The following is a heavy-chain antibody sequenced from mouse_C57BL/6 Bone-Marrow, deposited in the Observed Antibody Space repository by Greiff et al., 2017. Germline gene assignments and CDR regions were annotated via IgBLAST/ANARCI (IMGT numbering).Heavy chain of an antibody. CDR2: IYPYNGVS. CDR1: GYSFTGYY. J-gene: IGHJ3*01. V-gene: IGHV1-31*01. D-gene: IGHD1-1*01. CDR3: ASGNLLLRQAWFAY. Sequence: EVQLQQSGPELVKPGASVKISCKASGYSFTGYYMHWVKQSHGNILDWIGYIYPYNGVSSYNQKFKGKATLTVDKSSSTAYMELRSLTSEDSAVYYCASGNLLLRQAWFAYWGQGTLVTVSA.